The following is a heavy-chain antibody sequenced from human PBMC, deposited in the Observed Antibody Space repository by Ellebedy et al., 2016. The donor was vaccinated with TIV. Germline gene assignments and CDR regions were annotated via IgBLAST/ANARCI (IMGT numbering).Heavy chain of an antibody. CDR1: GYTFIYYW. CDR2: TKEDGSEK. D-gene: IGHD5-12*01. CDR3: ARDRGYDTFDY. V-gene: IGHV3-7*01. J-gene: IGHJ4*02. Sequence: GESLKISCKGSGYTFIYYWIGWVRQAPGKGLEWVANTKEDGSEKYYVDSVRGRFTISRDNPKNSLYLQMNSLRAEDTAVYYCARDRGYDTFDYWGQGILVTVSS.